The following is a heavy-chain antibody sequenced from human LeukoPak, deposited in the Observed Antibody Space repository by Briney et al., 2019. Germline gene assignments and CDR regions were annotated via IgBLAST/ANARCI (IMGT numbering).Heavy chain of an antibody. V-gene: IGHV3-21*01. CDR1: GFTFSSYN. J-gene: IGHJ4*02. D-gene: IGHD3-10*01. CDR2: ISSSSSYI. Sequence: PGGSLRLSCAASGFTFSSYNMNWVRQAPGKGLEWVSFISSSSSYIYYADSVKGRFTISRDNAKNSLYLQMNSLRAEDTAVYYCARGYGSGSYNNFNKWGQGLLVAVSS. CDR3: ARGYGSGSYNNFNK.